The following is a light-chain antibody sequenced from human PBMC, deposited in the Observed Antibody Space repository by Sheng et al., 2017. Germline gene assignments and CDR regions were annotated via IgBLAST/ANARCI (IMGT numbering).Light chain of an antibody. V-gene: IGKV1-9*01. CDR1: QDITNH. CDR2: TAS. J-gene: IGKJ1*01. CDR3: QQRNGYPIT. Sequence: DIHLTQSPSFLSASVGDRVTITCRASQDITNHLAWYQQKPGKAPMLLIHTASTLQSGVPSRFSGSGSGTAFTLTINSLQPEDFATYYCQQRNGYPITFGQGTKVDIK.